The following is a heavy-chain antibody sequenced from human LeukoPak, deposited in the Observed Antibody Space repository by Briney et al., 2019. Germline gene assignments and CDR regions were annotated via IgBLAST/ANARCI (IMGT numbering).Heavy chain of an antibody. Sequence: SETLSLTCTVSGGSISSSSYYWGWIRQPPGKGLEWIGSIYYSGSTYYNPSLKSRVTISVDTSKNQFSLKLSSVTAADTAVYYCARGRYYDFWSGYYWGYYFDYWGQGTLVTVSS. V-gene: IGHV4-39*07. D-gene: IGHD3-3*01. J-gene: IGHJ4*02. CDR2: IYYSGST. CDR3: ARGRYYDFWSGYYWGYYFDY. CDR1: GGSISSSSYY.